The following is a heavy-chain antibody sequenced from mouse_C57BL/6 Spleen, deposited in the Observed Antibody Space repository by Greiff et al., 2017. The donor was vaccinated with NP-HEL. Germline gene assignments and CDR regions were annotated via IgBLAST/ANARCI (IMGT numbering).Heavy chain of an antibody. V-gene: IGHV3-1*01. CDR1: GYSITSGYD. CDR3: ARGDLYYAMDY. J-gene: IGHJ4*01. CDR2: ISYSGST. D-gene: IGHD3-3*01. Sequence: EVQRVESGPGMVKPSQSLSLTCTVTGYSITSGYDWHWIRHFPGNKLEWMGYISYSGSTNYNPSLKIRISITHDTSKNHFFLKLNSVTTEDTATYYCARGDLYYAMDYWGQGTSVTVSS.